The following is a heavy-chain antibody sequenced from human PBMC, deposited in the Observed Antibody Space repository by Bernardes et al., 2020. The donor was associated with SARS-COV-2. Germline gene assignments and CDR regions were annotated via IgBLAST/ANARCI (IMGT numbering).Heavy chain of an antibody. J-gene: IGHJ4*02. CDR3: AKRGEMATKEFDY. V-gene: IGHV1-8*01. Sequence: ASVKVSCKASGYTFTSYDINWVRQATGQGLEWMGWMNPNSGNTGFAQKFQGRVTMTWSTSISTAYMELSSLRSEDTAVYYCAKRGEMATKEFDYWGQGTLVTVSS. CDR1: GYTFTSYD. CDR2: MNPNSGNT. D-gene: IGHD5-12*01.